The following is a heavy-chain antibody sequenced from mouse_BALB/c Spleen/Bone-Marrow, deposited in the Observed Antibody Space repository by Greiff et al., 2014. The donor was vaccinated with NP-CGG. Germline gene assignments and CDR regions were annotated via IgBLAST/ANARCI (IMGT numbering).Heavy chain of an antibody. CDR1: GYTFTSYW. Sequence: VKLQESGADLVKPGTSVKMSCKASGYTFTSYWMHWVKQSPGQGLEWIGAIYPGSDSTNYNEKFKCKATLTVDTSSSTAYMQLSSLTSEDSAVYYCAREKDWVFDYWGQGTTLTVSS. CDR3: AREKDWVFDY. V-gene: IGHV1-55*01. D-gene: IGHD4-1*01. CDR2: IYPGSDST. J-gene: IGHJ2*01.